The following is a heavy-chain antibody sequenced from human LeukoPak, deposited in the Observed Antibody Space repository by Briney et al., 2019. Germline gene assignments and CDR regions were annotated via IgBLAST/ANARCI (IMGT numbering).Heavy chain of an antibody. J-gene: IGHJ4*02. CDR3: ARAFLGTNYYDSSGDSYYFDY. CDR1: GGSFSGYY. V-gene: IGHV4-34*01. D-gene: IGHD3-22*01. CDR2: INHSGST. Sequence: PSETLSLTCAVYGGSFSGYYWSWIRQPPGKGLEWIGEINHSGSTNYNPSLKSRVTISVDTSKNQFPLKLSSVTAADTAVYYCARAFLGTNYYDSSGDSYYFDYWGQGTLVTVSS.